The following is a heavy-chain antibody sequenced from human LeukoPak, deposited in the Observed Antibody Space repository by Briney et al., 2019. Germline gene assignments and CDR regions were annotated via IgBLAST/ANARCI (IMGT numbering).Heavy chain of an antibody. V-gene: IGHV1-18*01. D-gene: IGHD3-10*01. J-gene: IGHJ4*02. CDR3: ARDRHELLWFGELSPFDY. CDR1: GYTFTSYG. Sequence: ASVKVSCKASGYTFTSYGISWVRQAPGQGLEWMGWISAYNGNTNYAQKLQGRVTMTTDTSTSTAYMELRSLRSDDTAVYYCARDRHELLWFGELSPFDYWGQGTLVTVSS. CDR2: ISAYNGNT.